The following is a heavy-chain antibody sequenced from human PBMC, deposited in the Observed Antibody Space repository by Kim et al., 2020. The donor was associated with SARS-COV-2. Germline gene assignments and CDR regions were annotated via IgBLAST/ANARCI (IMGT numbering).Heavy chain of an antibody. J-gene: IGHJ4*02. Sequence: GGSLRLSCAASGFIFSDYAMSWVRQAPGKGLEWVSTISASGAGTNYADSVKGRFVISKDNSKNTLYLQMNSLRAGDTAVFFCAKDSGGADHLLSSYFDFWGQGTLVTVSS. D-gene: IGHD3-10*01. V-gene: IGHV3-23*01. CDR1: GFIFSDYA. CDR3: AKDSGGADHLLSSYFDF. CDR2: ISASGAGT.